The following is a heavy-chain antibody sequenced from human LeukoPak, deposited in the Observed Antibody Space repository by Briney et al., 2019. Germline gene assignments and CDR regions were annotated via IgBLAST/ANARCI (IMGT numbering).Heavy chain of an antibody. D-gene: IGHD2-15*01. CDR2: ISRSSRHV. CDR3: ATELGYCSGGSCP. J-gene: IGHJ5*02. CDR1: GFTFSDYS. V-gene: IGHV3-21*01. Sequence: NPGGSLRLSCAASGFTFSDYSMNWVRQAPGKGLEWVSSISRSSRHVYYAGSVKGRFTISRDNAKNSLYLQMNSLRAEDMAVYYCATELGYCSGGSCPWGQGTLVAVSS.